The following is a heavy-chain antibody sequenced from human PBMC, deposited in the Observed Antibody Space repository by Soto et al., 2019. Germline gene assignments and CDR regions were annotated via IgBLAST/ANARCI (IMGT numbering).Heavy chain of an antibody. CDR1: GYTFTSYA. J-gene: IGHJ6*02. V-gene: IGHV1-3*01. CDR3: ARVATGDGNRYYYYGMDV. Sequence: ASVKVSCKASGYTFTSYAMHWVRQAPGQRLEWMGWINAGNGNTKYSQKFQGRVTITRDTSASTAYMELSSLRSEDTAVYYCARVATGDGNRYYYYGMDVWGQGTTVTVSS. D-gene: IGHD2-15*01. CDR2: INAGNGNT.